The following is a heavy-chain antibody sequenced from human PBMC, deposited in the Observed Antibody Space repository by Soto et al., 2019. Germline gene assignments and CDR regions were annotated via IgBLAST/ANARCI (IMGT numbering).Heavy chain of an antibody. Sequence: GASVNVSCKASGGTFSSYAISWVRQAPGQGLEWMGGIIPIFGTANYAQKFQGRVTITADKSKNTLYLQMNSLRAEDTAVYYCAKPRLLLRYFDWLPSANQIDYWGQGTLVTVSS. CDR3: AKPRLLLRYFDWLPSANQIDY. V-gene: IGHV1-69*06. D-gene: IGHD3-9*01. CDR1: GGTFSSYA. CDR2: IIPIFGTA. J-gene: IGHJ4*02.